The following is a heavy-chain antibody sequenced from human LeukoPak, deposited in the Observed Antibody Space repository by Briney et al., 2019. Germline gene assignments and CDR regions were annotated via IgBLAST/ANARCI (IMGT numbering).Heavy chain of an antibody. CDR2: ISYDGGNK. D-gene: IGHD3-3*02. CDR1: GFTFSSYG. Sequence: PGGSLRLSCAASGFTFSSYGMHWVRQAPGKGLEWVAVISYDGGNKYYADSVKGRFTISRDNAKNSLYLQMNSLRAEDTAVYYCARDLSFLEWLPHPDHFDYWGQGTLVTVSS. J-gene: IGHJ4*02. V-gene: IGHV3-30*03. CDR3: ARDLSFLEWLPHPDHFDY.